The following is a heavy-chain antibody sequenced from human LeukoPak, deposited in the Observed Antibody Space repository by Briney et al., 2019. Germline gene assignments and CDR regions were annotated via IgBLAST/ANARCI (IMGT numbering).Heavy chain of an antibody. CDR3: ARHMGVSYGDY. Sequence: GASLQISCKVSGSIFTNYWIGWVRQLPGKLLEFMGIIYPGDSATRYSPSFQGLVTISADKSISTAYLQWGSLKASDTAMYYCARHMGVSYGDYWGQGTLVTVSS. D-gene: IGHD3-10*01. CDR1: GSIFTNYW. V-gene: IGHV5-51*01. J-gene: IGHJ4*02. CDR2: IYPGDSAT.